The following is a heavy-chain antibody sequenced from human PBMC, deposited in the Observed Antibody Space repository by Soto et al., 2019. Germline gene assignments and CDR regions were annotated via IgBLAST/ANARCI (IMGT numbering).Heavy chain of an antibody. CDR3: ARGGYYYDTRDAFDI. J-gene: IGHJ3*02. Sequence: GGSLRLSCAASGFTFSSYEMNWVRQAPGKGLEWVSYISSSGSTIYYADSVKGRFTISRDNAKNSLYLQMNSLRAEDTAVYYCARGGYYYDTRDAFDIWGQGTTVPVSS. CDR2: ISSSGSTI. D-gene: IGHD3-22*01. CDR1: GFTFSSYE. V-gene: IGHV3-48*03.